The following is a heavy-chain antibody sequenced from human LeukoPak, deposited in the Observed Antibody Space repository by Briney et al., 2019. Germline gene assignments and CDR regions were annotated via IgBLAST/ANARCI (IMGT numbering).Heavy chain of an antibody. V-gene: IGHV1-8*01. CDR2: MNPNSGNT. CDR1: GYTFTSYD. CDR3: ARSITIFGVVSDPLGFDP. D-gene: IGHD3-3*01. J-gene: IGHJ5*02. Sequence: ASVKVSCKASGYTFTSYDINWVRQATGQGLEWMGWMNPNSGNTGYAQKFQGRVTMTRNTSISTAYMELSSLRSEDTAVYYCARSITIFGVVSDPLGFDPWGQGTLVTVSS.